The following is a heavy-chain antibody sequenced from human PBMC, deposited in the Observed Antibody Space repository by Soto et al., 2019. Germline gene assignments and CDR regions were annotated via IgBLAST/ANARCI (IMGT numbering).Heavy chain of an antibody. CDR2: ISGSGGST. D-gene: IGHD6-19*01. Sequence: HPGGSLRLSCAASGFPFSSYAMSWVRQAPGKGLEWVSAISGSGGSTYYADSVKGRFTISRDNSKNTLYLQMNSLRAEDTAVYYSAKDRYSSGPPPVDSGGKGTLVPVS. CDR1: GFPFSSYA. J-gene: IGHJ4*02. V-gene: IGHV3-23*01. CDR3: AKDRYSSGPPPVDS.